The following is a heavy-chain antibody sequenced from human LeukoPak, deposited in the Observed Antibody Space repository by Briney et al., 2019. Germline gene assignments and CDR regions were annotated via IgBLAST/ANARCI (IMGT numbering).Heavy chain of an antibody. CDR2: TYYRSKWYN. J-gene: IGHJ3*02. CDR1: GDSVSSNSAA. D-gene: IGHD3-22*01. V-gene: IGHV6-1*01. Sequence: SQTLSLTCAISGDSVSSNSAAWNWIRQSPSRGLEWLGRTYYRSKWYNDYAVSVKSRITINPDTSKNQFSLQLNSVTPEDTAVYYCATRSYYYDSSGDAFDIWGQGTMVTVSS. CDR3: ATRSYYYDSSGDAFDI.